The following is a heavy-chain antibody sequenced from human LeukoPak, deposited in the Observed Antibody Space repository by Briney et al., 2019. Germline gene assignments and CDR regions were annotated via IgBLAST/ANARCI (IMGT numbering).Heavy chain of an antibody. CDR1: GDSVSSNTAG. D-gene: IGHD1-26*01. CDR3: TRDQGGASKGRAFDI. V-gene: IGHV6-1*01. CDR2: TYYRSNWGN. J-gene: IGHJ3*02. Sequence: SQTLSLTCAISGDSVSSNTAGWSWIRQSPSRGLEWLARTYYRSNWGNDYAVSVKSRITIVPDTPKNQFSLQLNSVTPDDTAVYYCTRDQGGASKGRAFDIWGQGTLVTVSS.